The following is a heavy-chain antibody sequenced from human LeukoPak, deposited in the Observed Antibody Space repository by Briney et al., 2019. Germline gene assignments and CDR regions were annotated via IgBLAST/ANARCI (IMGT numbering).Heavy chain of an antibody. CDR3: WRSMKYCSGYSCYSDGLDI. J-gene: IGHJ3*02. V-gene: IGHV4-61*01. Sequence: PSETLSLTCSVSSASVSIGSYYWTWIRQPPGKGLEWIGYMYYSGSTNYNPSLKSRVTISVDTSKKQFSEVLSSVTAADATVGYCWRSMKYCSGYSCYSDGLDIWGQGTMVTVSS. CDR2: MYYSGST. D-gene: IGHD2-15*01. CDR1: SASVSIGSYY.